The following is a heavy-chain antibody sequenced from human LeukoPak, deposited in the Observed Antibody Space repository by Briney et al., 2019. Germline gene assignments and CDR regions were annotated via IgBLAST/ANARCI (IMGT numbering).Heavy chain of an antibody. CDR2: ISAYNGNT. J-gene: IGHJ5*02. CDR3: ARDVAVGGRYGWFDP. CDR1: GYTFTSYG. D-gene: IGHD1-26*01. V-gene: IGHV1-18*01. Sequence: ASVKASCKASGYTFTSYGISWVRQAPGQGLEWVGWISAYNGNTNYAQKLQGRVTMTTDTSTSTAYMELRSLRSDDTAVYYCARDVAVGGRYGWFDPWGQGTLVIVSS.